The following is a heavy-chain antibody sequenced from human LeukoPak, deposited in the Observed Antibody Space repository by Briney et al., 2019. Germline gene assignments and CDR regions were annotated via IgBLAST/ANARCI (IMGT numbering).Heavy chain of an antibody. V-gene: IGHV1-2*02. D-gene: IGHD3-3*01. Sequence: ASMKVSRKASGYTFTDYYMHWVRQAPGQGLEWMGWINPNSGGTNYAQKFQGRVTMTRDTSISTAYMELSGLRSDDTAVYYCARDRGITIFGVVISHLDYWGQGTLVTVSS. J-gene: IGHJ4*02. CDR3: ARDRGITIFGVVISHLDY. CDR1: GYTFTDYY. CDR2: INPNSGGT.